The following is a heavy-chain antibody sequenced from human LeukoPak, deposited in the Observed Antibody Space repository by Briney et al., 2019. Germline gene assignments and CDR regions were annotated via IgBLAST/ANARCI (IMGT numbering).Heavy chain of an antibody. Sequence: PGGSLRLSCAASGFTFSSYAMHWVRQPPGKGLEWIGSIYYSGSTYYNPSLKSRVTISVDTSKNQFSLKLSSVTAADTAVYYCASILVARGLLDYWGQGNLVTVSS. J-gene: IGHJ4*02. CDR3: ASILVARGLLDY. V-gene: IGHV4-39*01. CDR1: GFTFSSYAMH. D-gene: IGHD2-21*01. CDR2: IYYSGST.